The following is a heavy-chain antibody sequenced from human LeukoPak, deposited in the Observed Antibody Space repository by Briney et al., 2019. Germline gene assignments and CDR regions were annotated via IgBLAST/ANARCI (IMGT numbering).Heavy chain of an antibody. CDR3: AKDGVATITYDY. V-gene: IGHV3-23*01. D-gene: IGHD5-12*01. Sequence: GGSLRLSCAASGFTFSSYAMSWVRQAPGKGLEWVSVISGSGGATYYADSVKGRFTIPRDNSKNTLYLQMNSLRAEDTAVYYCAKDGVATITYDYWGQGTLVTVSS. J-gene: IGHJ4*02. CDR1: GFTFSSYA. CDR2: ISGSGGAT.